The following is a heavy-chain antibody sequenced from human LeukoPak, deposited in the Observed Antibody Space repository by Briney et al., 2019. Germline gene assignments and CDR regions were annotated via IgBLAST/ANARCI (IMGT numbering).Heavy chain of an antibody. Sequence: GGSLRLSCTASGFTFSSYWMHWVRHAPGKGLMWVSRINTDGSDTSYADSVKGRFTISRDNSKNTLYLQMNSLRAEDTAVYYCANLATVTTVFDYWGQGTLVTVSS. J-gene: IGHJ4*02. D-gene: IGHD4-17*01. CDR2: INTDGSDT. CDR3: ANLATVTTVFDY. V-gene: IGHV3-74*01. CDR1: GFTFSSYW.